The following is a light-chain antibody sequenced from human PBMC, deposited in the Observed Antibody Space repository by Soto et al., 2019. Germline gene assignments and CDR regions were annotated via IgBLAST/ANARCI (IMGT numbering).Light chain of an antibody. CDR3: QSYDSRLGGLVV. CDR1: SSNIGARFA. Sequence: QSVLTQPPSVSGAPGQRVTISCTGTSSNIGARFAVHWYQQLPGMAPKLLVFDDTSRPTGVPDRFSGSKSGTSASLTIAGLQAEDEAEYFCQSYDSRLGGLVVFGGGTKLTVL. CDR2: DDT. V-gene: IGLV1-40*01. J-gene: IGLJ2*01.